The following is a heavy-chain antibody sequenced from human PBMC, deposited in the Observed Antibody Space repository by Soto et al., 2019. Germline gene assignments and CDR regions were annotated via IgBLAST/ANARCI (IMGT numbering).Heavy chain of an antibody. V-gene: IGHV3-64D*08. Sequence: GGSLRLSCSASGFTFSSYAMHWVRQAPGKGLEYVSAISSNGGSTYYADSVKGRFTISRDNSKNTLYLQMSSLRAGDTAVYYCVKDSRYDFWSGYLHYWGQGTLVTVSS. CDR3: VKDSRYDFWSGYLHY. J-gene: IGHJ4*02. CDR2: ISSNGGST. D-gene: IGHD3-3*01. CDR1: GFTFSSYA.